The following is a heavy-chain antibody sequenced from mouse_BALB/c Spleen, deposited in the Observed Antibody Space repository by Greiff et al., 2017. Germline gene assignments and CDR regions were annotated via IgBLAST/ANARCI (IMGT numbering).Heavy chain of an antibody. J-gene: IGHJ3*01. D-gene: IGHD1-2*01. CDR1: GFSLTSYG. CDR3: AREASYGYWFAY. V-gene: IGHV2-9*02. CDR2: IWAGGST. Sequence: QVQLQQSGPGLVAPSQSLSITCTVSGFSLTSYGVHWVRQPPGKGLEWLGVIWAGGSTNYNSALMSRLSISKDNSKSQVFLKMNSLQTDDTAMYYCAREASYGYWFAYWGQGTLVTVSA.